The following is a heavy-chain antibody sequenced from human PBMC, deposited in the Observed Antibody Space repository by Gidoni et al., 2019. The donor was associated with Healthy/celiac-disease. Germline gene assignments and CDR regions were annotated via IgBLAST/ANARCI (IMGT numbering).Heavy chain of an antibody. Sequence: EVQLVESGGGLVQPGGSLRLSCAASGFTFSSYSMNWVRQAPGKGLEWVSYISSSSSTIYYADSVKGRFTISRDNAKNSLYLQMNSLRAEDTAVYYCARGEANYGDRYYYYYYDMDVWGQGTTVTVSS. CDR2: ISSSSSTI. V-gene: IGHV3-48*01. CDR1: GFTFSSYS. CDR3: ARGEANYGDRYYYYYYDMDV. J-gene: IGHJ6*02. D-gene: IGHD4-17*01.